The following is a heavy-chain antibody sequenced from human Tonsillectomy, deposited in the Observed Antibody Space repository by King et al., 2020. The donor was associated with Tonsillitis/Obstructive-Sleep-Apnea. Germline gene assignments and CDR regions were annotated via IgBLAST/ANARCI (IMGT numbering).Heavy chain of an antibody. CDR2: VYNSGST. CDR3: AREGVSVVGTASDGLDV. D-gene: IGHD2-8*01. CDR1: GDSVTSHY. J-gene: IGHJ6*02. V-gene: IGHV4-59*02. Sequence: QLQESGPGLVKPSETLSLTCAVSGDSVTSHYWNWIRQPPGKGLEWIGCVYNSGSTNYNPSLKSRVTISVDTTKNQFSLRLSSVTAADTAVYYCAREGVSVVGTASDGLDVWGQGTPVTVSS.